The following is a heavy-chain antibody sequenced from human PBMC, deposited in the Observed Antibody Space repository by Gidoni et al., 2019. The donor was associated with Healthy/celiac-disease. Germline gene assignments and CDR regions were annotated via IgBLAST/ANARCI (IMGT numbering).Heavy chain of an antibody. CDR3: ARAPAYLYIDY. CDR2: IISSSSTI. Sequence: AASGFTFSSYSMNWVRQTPGKGLEWVSYIISSSSTIYYADSVKGRFTISRDNAKNSLYLQMNSLRAEDTAVYYCARAPAYLYIDYWGQGTLVTVSS. J-gene: IGHJ4*02. D-gene: IGHD2-2*02. V-gene: IGHV3-48*01. CDR1: GFTFSSYS.